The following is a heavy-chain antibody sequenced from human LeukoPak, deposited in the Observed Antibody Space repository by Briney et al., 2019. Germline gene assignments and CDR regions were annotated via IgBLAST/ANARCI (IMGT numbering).Heavy chain of an antibody. CDR3: AKDRDHYYGSGTTLRGPPNWFDP. J-gene: IGHJ5*02. CDR1: GFTFSGYA. V-gene: IGHV3-23*01. Sequence: PGGSLRLSCAASGFTFSGYAMSWVRQAPGKGLEWVSAISGSGGSTYYADSVKGRFTISRDNSKNTLYLQMNSLRAEDTAVYYCAKDRDHYYGSGTTLRGPPNWFDPWGQGTLVTVSS. CDR2: ISGSGGST. D-gene: IGHD3-10*01.